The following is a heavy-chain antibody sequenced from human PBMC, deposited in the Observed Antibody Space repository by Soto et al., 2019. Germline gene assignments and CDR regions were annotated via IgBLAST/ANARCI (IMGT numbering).Heavy chain of an antibody. CDR3: ARQGLLLWFGH. CDR1: GGSISSYY. D-gene: IGHD1-26*01. CDR2: IYYSGST. J-gene: IGHJ5*02. V-gene: IGHV4-59*08. Sequence: PSETLSRTCTVSGGSISSYYWSCIRQPPGKGLEWIGCIYYSGSTNYNPSLKSRVTISVDTSKNQFSLKLSSVTAADTAVYYCARQGLLLWFGHWGQGTLVTVSS.